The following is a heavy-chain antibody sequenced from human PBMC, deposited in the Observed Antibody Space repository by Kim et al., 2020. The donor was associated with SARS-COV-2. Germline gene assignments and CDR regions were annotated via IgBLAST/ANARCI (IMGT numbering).Heavy chain of an antibody. CDR3: ARVYGDYHYYGMDV. Sequence: NPSLKSRVTISVDTSKNQFSLKLSSVTAADTAVYYCARVYGDYHYYGMDVWGQGTTVTVSS. V-gene: IGHV4-59*01. D-gene: IGHD4-17*01. J-gene: IGHJ6*02.